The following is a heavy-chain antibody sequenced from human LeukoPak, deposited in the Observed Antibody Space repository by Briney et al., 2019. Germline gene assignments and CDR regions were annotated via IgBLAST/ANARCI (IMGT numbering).Heavy chain of an antibody. CDR1: GYTFTSYY. D-gene: IGHD3-22*01. CDR3: ARESDDSSGYYNNWFDP. Sequence: ASVKVSCKASGYTFTSYYMHWVRQAPGQGLEWTGIINPSGGSTSYAQKFQGRVTMTRDTSTSTVYMELSSLRSEDTAVYYCARESDDSSGYYNNWFDPWSQGTLVTVSS. CDR2: INPSGGST. J-gene: IGHJ5*02. V-gene: IGHV1-46*01.